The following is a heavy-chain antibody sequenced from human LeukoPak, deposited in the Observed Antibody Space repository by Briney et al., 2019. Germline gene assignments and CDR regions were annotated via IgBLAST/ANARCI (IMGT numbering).Heavy chain of an antibody. CDR3: ARDYDFWSGLYFDY. CDR2: IKQDGSEK. CDR1: GFTVSSNY. D-gene: IGHD3-3*01. Sequence: GGSLRLSCAASGFTVSSNYMSWVRQAPGKGLEWVANIKQDGSEKYYVDSVKGRFTISRDNAKNSLYLQMNSLRAEDTAVYYCARDYDFWSGLYFDYWGQGTLVTVSS. J-gene: IGHJ4*02. V-gene: IGHV3-7*01.